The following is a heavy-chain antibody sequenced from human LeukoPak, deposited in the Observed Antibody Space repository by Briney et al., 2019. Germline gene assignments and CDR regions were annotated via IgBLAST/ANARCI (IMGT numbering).Heavy chain of an antibody. D-gene: IGHD2-2*01. CDR1: GFTVSGNY. V-gene: IGHV3-66*01. Sequence: GGSLRLSCAASGFTVSGNYMSWVRQAPGKGLEWVSVIYSSDNTYYIDSVKGRFTISRDNAKNSLYLQMNSLRAEDTAVYYCARSAPEVYCSSTSCYLPQNYYYYYMDVWGKGTTVTVSS. CDR2: IYSSDNT. CDR3: ARSAPEVYCSSTSCYLPQNYYYYYMDV. J-gene: IGHJ6*03.